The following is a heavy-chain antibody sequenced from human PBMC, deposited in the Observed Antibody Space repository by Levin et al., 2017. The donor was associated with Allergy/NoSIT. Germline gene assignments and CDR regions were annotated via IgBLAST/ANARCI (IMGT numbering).Heavy chain of an antibody. V-gene: IGHV3-23*01. Sequence: GGSLRLSCAASGFTFSSYAMSWVRQAPGKGLEWVSAISGSGGSTYYADSVKGRFTISRDNSKNTLYLQMNSLRAEDTAVYYCAKDPEGITMVRGVTLDYWGQGTLVTVSS. CDR1: GFTFSSYA. J-gene: IGHJ4*02. CDR3: AKDPEGITMVRGVTLDY. D-gene: IGHD3-10*01. CDR2: ISGSGGST.